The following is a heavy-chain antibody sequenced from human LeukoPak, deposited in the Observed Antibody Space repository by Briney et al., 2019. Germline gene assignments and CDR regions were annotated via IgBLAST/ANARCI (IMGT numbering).Heavy chain of an antibody. CDR3: ARGRQAAAGTGGYFDY. J-gene: IGHJ4*02. D-gene: IGHD6-13*01. Sequence: SVKVSCKASGGTFSSYAISWVRQAPGQGLEWMGGIIPIFGTANYAQKFQGRVTITADKSTSTAYMELSSLRSEDTAVYYCARGRQAAAGTGGYFDYWGQGTLVTVSS. CDR2: IIPIFGTA. V-gene: IGHV1-69*06. CDR1: GGTFSSYA.